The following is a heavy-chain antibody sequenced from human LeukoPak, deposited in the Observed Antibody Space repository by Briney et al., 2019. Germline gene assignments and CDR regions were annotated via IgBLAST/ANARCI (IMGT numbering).Heavy chain of an antibody. CDR2: IYTSGST. Sequence: SETLSLTCTVSGGSISSGSYYWSWIRQPAGKGLEWIGRIYTSGSTNYNPSLKSRVTISVDTSKNQFSLKLSSVTAADTAVYYCARDLTGYWGQGTLVTVSS. V-gene: IGHV4-61*02. D-gene: IGHD1-14*01. CDR3: ARDLTGY. J-gene: IGHJ4*02. CDR1: GGSISSGSYY.